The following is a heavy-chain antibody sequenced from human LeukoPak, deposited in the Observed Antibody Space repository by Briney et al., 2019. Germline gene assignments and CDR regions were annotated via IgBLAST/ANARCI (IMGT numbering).Heavy chain of an antibody. D-gene: IGHD3-10*02. J-gene: IGHJ4*02. CDR3: AKDHLVRGVIIKAFDY. CDR2: ISGSGGST. Sequence: GGSLRLSCAASGFTFSSYAMSWVRQAPGKGLEWVSAISGSGGSTYYADSVKGRFTISRDNSKNTLYLQMNSLRAEDTAVYYCAKDHLVRGVIIKAFDYWGQGTLVTVSS. V-gene: IGHV3-23*01. CDR1: GFTFSSYA.